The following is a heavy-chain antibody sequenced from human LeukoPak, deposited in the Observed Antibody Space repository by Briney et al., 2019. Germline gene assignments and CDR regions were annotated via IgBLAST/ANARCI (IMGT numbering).Heavy chain of an antibody. CDR2: ISGSSSYI. CDR1: GFTFSSYT. J-gene: IGHJ5*02. V-gene: IGHV3-21*04. Sequence: PGGSLRLSCAASGFTFSSYTMNWVRQAPGKGLEWVSSISGSSSYIYYADSVKGRFTISRDNAKNSLYLQMNSLRAEDTAVYYCARGIFGRFGEFDPWGQGTLVTVSS. D-gene: IGHD3-10*01. CDR3: ARGIFGRFGEFDP.